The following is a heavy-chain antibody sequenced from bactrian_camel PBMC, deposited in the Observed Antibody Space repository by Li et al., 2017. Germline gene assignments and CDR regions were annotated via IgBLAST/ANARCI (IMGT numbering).Heavy chain of an antibody. J-gene: IGHJ4*01. CDR1: KSTSDFGC. V-gene: IGHV3S53*01. D-gene: IGHD6*01. CDR3: VCDGGAWYGRL. Sequence: HVQLVESGGDSVQAGGSLRLSCASSKSTSDFGCMAWFRQAPGKEREGVAATEMRRRATYSESVKGRFTISRDNAKNTLYLQMNSLKPEDTAVYYCVCDGGAWYGRLWGQGTQVTVS. CDR2: TEMRRRA.